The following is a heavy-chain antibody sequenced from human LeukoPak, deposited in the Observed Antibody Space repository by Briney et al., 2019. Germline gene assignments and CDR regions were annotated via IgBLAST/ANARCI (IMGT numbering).Heavy chain of an antibody. Sequence: SETLSLTCTVSGGSISSYYWSWIRQPPGKGLEWIGYIYYSGSTYYNPSLKSRVTISVDTSKNQFSLKLSSVTAADTAVYYCARDKLDGSGSFDYWGQGTLVTVSS. D-gene: IGHD3-10*01. V-gene: IGHV4-59*12. J-gene: IGHJ4*02. CDR3: ARDKLDGSGSFDY. CDR2: IYYSGST. CDR1: GGSISSYY.